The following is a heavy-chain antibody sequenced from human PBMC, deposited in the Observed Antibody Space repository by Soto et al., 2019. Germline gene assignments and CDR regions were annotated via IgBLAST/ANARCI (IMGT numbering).Heavy chain of an antibody. Sequence: ASVKVSCKASGYTFTSYGISWVRQAPGQGLEWMGWISAYNGNTNYAQKLQGRVTMTTDTSTSTAYMELRSLRSDDTAVYYCARDSYYYVWGSYLPEADYYYYGMDVWGQGTTVTVSS. J-gene: IGHJ6*02. CDR1: GYTFTSYG. D-gene: IGHD3-16*02. V-gene: IGHV1-18*01. CDR2: ISAYNGNT. CDR3: ARDSYYYVWGSYLPEADYYYYGMDV.